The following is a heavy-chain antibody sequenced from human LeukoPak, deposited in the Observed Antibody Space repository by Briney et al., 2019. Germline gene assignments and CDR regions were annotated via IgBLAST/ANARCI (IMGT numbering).Heavy chain of an antibody. CDR1: GFTFDDYA. Sequence: PGGSLRLSCAASGFTFDDYAMHWVRQAPGKGLEGVSGISWNSGSIDYADPVKGRFTISRDTSKNALYLQMNSLRAEDTAVYYCAKAYRYLFDSWGQGTLVTVSS. CDR3: AKAYRYLFDS. J-gene: IGHJ4*02. CDR2: ISWNSGSI. D-gene: IGHD3-16*01. V-gene: IGHV3-9*01.